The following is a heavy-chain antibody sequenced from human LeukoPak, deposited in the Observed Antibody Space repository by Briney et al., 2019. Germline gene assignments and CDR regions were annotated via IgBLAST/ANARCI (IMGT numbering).Heavy chain of an antibody. V-gene: IGHV3-23*01. CDR2: ISGSGGST. CDR1: GFTFSSYG. J-gene: IGHJ3*02. Sequence: GGSLRLSCAASGFTFSSYGMSWVRQAPGKGLEWVSAISGSGGSTYYADSVKGRFTISRDNSKNTLYLQMNSLRAEDTAVYYCARGVRRRPDAFDIWGQGTMVTVFS. D-gene: IGHD6-25*01. CDR3: ARGVRRRPDAFDI.